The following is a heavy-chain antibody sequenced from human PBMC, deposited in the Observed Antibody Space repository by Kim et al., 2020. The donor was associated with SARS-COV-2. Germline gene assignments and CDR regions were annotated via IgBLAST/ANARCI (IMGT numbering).Heavy chain of an antibody. J-gene: IGHJ6*02. CDR1: GERVSSNSAA. CDR2: AFYRSRWNY. D-gene: IGHD3-10*01. Sequence: SQTLSLTCVISGERVSSNSAAWRWVRQSPSRGLDWLGKAFYRSRWNYIYAESLKSRINISPDTSKNQLSLELTSVTPDDTGVYYCVREDYCGSGPYCGMDVWGQGTTVTVSS. V-gene: IGHV6-1*01. CDR3: VREDYCGSGPYCGMDV.